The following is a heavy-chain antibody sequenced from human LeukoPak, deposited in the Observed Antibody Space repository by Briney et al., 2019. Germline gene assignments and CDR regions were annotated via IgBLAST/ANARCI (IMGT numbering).Heavy chain of an antibody. CDR2: ILQDGSEK. CDR3: VRDNSSGHYYWFDP. Sequence: GGSLRLSCAASGFSFSNYWMTWIRKAPGKGLEWVANILQDGSEKYYVDSVKGRFTISRDNAKNSLYLEMKSLRAEDTAVYYCVRDNSSGHYYWFDPWGQGTLVTVSS. D-gene: IGHD3-22*01. V-gene: IGHV3-7*01. CDR1: GFSFSNYW. J-gene: IGHJ5*02.